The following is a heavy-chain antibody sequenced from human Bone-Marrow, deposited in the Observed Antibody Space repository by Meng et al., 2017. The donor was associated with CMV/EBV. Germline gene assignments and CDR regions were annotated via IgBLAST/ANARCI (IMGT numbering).Heavy chain of an antibody. Sequence: GESLKISCAASGFTFSSYWMSWVRQAPGKGLEWVSYISSSGSTIYYADSVKGRFTISRDNAKNSLYLQMNSLRAEDTAVYYCARERRGYYDSSGYDDYYYYYGMDVWGQGTTVTVSS. J-gene: IGHJ6*02. CDR1: GFTFSSYW. D-gene: IGHD3-22*01. CDR3: ARERRGYYDSSGYDDYYYYYGMDV. V-gene: IGHV3-48*04. CDR2: ISSSGSTI.